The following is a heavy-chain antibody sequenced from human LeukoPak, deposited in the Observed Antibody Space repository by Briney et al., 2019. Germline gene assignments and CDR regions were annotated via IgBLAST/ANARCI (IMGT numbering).Heavy chain of an antibody. J-gene: IGHJ4*02. D-gene: IGHD4-17*01. CDR1: GFTFSSYA. CDR3: AKDLDYGDYSFDY. V-gene: IGHV3-23*01. CDR2: ISGSGGST. Sequence: GGSLRLSCAASGFTFSSYAMSWVRQAPGKGLEWVSAISGSGGSTYYADSVKGRFTISRDNSKNTLYLQMNSLRAEDAAVYYCAKDLDYGDYSFDYWGQGTLVTVSS.